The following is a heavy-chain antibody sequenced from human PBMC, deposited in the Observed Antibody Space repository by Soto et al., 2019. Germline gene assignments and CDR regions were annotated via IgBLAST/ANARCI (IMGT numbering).Heavy chain of an antibody. CDR1: GGSFSGYY. V-gene: IGHV4-34*01. CDR3: ARNWGPDGYYYYYYMDV. J-gene: IGHJ6*03. Sequence: SETLSLTCAVYGGSFSGYYWSWIRQPPGKGLEWIGEINHSGSTNYNPSLKSRVTISVDTSKNQFSLKLSSVTAADTAVYYCARNWGPDGYYYYYYMDVWGKGTTVTVSS. D-gene: IGHD7-27*01. CDR2: INHSGST.